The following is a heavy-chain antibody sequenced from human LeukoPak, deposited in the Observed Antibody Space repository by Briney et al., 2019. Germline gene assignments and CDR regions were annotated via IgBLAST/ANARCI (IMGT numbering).Heavy chain of an antibody. J-gene: IGHJ4*02. CDR2: ISGHNNNA. V-gene: IGHV1-18*01. Sequence: GASVKVSCKASGYTFENYGIMWVRQAPGQGLEWMGWISGHNNNAKYAQKVQGRVTMTTDTSTGTAYLELRSLRSDDTAVYYCARSEVLPGDYWGQGTLVTVSS. CDR1: GYTFENYG. CDR3: ARSEVLPGDY.